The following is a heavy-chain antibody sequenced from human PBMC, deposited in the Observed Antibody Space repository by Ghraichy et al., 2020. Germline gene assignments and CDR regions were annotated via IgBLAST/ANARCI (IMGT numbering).Heavy chain of an antibody. CDR2: ITSSSRSI. CDR1: GITFGSYN. J-gene: IGHJ6*02. CDR3: ARASTVVRFYYYDGMDV. D-gene: IGHD4-23*01. V-gene: IGHV3-48*02. Sequence: LSLTCVGSGITFGSYNMNWVRQSPGKDLEWVSYITSSSRSIFYADSVKGRFTISRDNAQNSLYLQMNSLRDEDTAVYYCARASTVVRFYYYDGMDVWGQGTTVTVSS.